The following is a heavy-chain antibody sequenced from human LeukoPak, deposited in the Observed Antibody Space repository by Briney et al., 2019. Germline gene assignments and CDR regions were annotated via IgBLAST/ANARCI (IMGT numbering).Heavy chain of an antibody. Sequence: GGSLRLSCAVSGFPFSIYEMNWVRQAPGKGLEWVSNIGSSGTTRYYADSVKGRFSISRDNAKNALYLQMNSLRVEDTGVYYCALLAVASDFDYWGQGALVTVSS. CDR2: IGSSGTTR. D-gene: IGHD6-19*01. J-gene: IGHJ4*02. V-gene: IGHV3-48*03. CDR1: GFPFSIYE. CDR3: ALLAVASDFDY.